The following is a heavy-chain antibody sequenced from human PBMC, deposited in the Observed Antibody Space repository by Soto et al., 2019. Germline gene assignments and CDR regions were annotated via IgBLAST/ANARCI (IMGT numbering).Heavy chain of an antibody. CDR3: VRHPVSAFRGREDY. D-gene: IGHD3-3*01. J-gene: IGHJ4*02. CDR2: IDPSDSYT. V-gene: IGHV5-10-1*01. CDR1: GYIFGKYW. Sequence: GESLKISCEGSGYIFGKYWISWVRQMPGKGLEWMGRIDPSDSYTNYSPTFQGTVSISVDTSTSTAYLQWGSLKASDTAMYYCVRHPVSAFRGREDYWGQGTLVTGSS.